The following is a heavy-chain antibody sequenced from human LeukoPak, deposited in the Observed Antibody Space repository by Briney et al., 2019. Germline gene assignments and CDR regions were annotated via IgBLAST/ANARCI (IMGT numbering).Heavy chain of an antibody. CDR3: ARAEPWIHQQIDY. J-gene: IGHJ4*02. CDR1: GGSFSGYF. V-gene: IGHV4-34*01. Sequence: KSSETLSLTCAVYGGSFSGYFWSWIRQPPGKGLEWIGEINHSGSTKYNPSLKDRVTISVDTSKNQFSLRLSSMTAADTAVYYCARAEPWIHQQIDYWGQGTLVSVSS. CDR2: INHSGST. D-gene: IGHD5-12*01.